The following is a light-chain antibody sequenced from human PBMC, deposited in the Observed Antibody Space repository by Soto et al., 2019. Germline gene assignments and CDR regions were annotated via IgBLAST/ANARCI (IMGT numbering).Light chain of an antibody. CDR1: QSVSSNY. J-gene: IGKJ2*01. V-gene: IGKV3-20*01. CDR2: GAS. Sequence: EIVLTQSPGTLSLSPGEGATLSCRASQSVSSNYLAWYQQKPGQAPRLLICGASSRAAGIPGKFSGSGSGTDFTLTISRLEPEDFAVYFCQHYDSSPTFGLGTKLESK. CDR3: QHYDSSPT.